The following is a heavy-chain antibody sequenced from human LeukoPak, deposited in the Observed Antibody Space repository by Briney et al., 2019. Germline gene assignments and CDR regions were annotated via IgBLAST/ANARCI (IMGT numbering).Heavy chain of an antibody. D-gene: IGHD5-12*01. V-gene: IGHV4-34*01. CDR2: IYHSGST. J-gene: IGHJ4*02. CDR1: GGSFSGYY. Sequence: PSETLSLTCAVYGGSFSGYYWSWIRQPPGKGLEWIGEIYHSGSTNYNPSLKSRVTISVDKSKNQFSLKLNSVTAADTAVYYCARGGDSGYDYLDYWGQGTLVTVSS. CDR3: ARGGDSGYDYLDY.